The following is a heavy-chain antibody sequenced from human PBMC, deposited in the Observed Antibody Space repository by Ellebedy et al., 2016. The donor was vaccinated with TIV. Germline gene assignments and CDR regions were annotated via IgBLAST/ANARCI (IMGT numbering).Heavy chain of an antibody. D-gene: IGHD1-26*01. Sequence: GGSLRLXCAASGFTFSSYDMHWVRQATGKGLEWVSAIGTAGDTYYPGSVKGRFTISRENAKNSLYLQMNSLRAGDTAVYYCARSTLELVGATRGGAFDIWGQGTTVTVSS. V-gene: IGHV3-13*01. J-gene: IGHJ3*02. CDR3: ARSTLELVGATRGGAFDI. CDR1: GFTFSSYD. CDR2: IGTAGDT.